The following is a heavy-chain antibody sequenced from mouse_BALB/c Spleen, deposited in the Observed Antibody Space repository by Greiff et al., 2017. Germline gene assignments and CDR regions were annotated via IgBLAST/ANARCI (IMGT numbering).Heavy chain of an antibody. CDR1: GFSLTSYG. J-gene: IGHJ4*01. CDR3: AREGLLEGYAMDY. Sequence: VQLVESGPGLVAPSQSLSITCTVSGFSLTSYGVHWVRQPPGKGLEWLGVIWAGGSTNYNSALMSRLSISKDNSKSQVFLKMNSLQTDDTAMYYCAREGLLEGYAMDYWGQGTSVTVSS. V-gene: IGHV2-9*02. CDR2: IWAGGST. D-gene: IGHD3-3*01.